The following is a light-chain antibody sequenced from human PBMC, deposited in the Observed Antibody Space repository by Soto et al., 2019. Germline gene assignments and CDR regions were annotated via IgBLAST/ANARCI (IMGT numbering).Light chain of an antibody. Sequence: DIQMTQSPSSLSASVGDRVTITCRASQGISNYLAWYQQKPGKVPKLLIYAASTLHSGVPSRFSGSGSATDFTLTISSLQPEDVATYYCQKYNSAPSTFGPGTKVDIK. J-gene: IGKJ3*01. CDR2: AAS. CDR1: QGISNY. CDR3: QKYNSAPST. V-gene: IGKV1-27*01.